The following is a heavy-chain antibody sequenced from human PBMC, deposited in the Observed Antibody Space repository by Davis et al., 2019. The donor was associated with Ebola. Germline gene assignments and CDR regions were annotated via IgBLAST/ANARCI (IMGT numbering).Heavy chain of an antibody. CDR1: GYTFTSYG. D-gene: IGHD5-18*01. CDR2: ISAYNGNT. Sequence: ASVNVSCKASGYTFTSYGISWVRQAPGQGLDWMGWISAYNGNTNYAQKVQGRVTMTRDTSTSTAYMELRSLRSDDTAVYYCARGPEIQLWLNFDYWGQGTLVTVSS. CDR3: ARGPEIQLWLNFDY. J-gene: IGHJ4*02. V-gene: IGHV1-18*01.